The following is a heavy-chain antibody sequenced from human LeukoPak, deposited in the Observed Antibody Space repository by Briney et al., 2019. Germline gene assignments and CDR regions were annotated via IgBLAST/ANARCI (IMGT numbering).Heavy chain of an antibody. Sequence: ASVKVSCKASGYTFTGYYMHWVRQAPGQGREGMGWINPNSGGTNYAQKFQGRVNMTRDTSISTAYMELSRLRSDDTDVYYCARGLLEWLFIGPTGSQRPHNWFDPWGQGTLVTVSS. CDR2: INPNSGGT. D-gene: IGHD3-3*01. V-gene: IGHV1-2*02. CDR1: GYTFTGYY. J-gene: IGHJ5*02. CDR3: ARGLLEWLFIGPTGSQRPHNWFDP.